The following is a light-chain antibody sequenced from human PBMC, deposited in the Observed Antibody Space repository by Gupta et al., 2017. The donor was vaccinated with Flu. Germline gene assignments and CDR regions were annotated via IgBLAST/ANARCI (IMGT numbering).Light chain of an antibody. J-gene: IGLJ1*01. CDR2: DNN. Sequence: SVLTEPPLASADTSPNVTLSSPGSSANIGNNYVSWYQQLPGTAPKLLIYDNNKRPSGIPDRFSGSKSGTSATQGITGLQTADEADYYCGTRDSSLSAVFGTGTKVTVL. V-gene: IGLV1-51*01. CDR3: GTRDSSLSAV. CDR1: SANIGNNY.